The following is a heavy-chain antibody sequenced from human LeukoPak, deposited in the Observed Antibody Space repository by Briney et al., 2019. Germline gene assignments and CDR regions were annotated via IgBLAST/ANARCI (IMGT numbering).Heavy chain of an antibody. Sequence: GGPLRLSCAASGFSFSSYSMNWVRQATGKGLEGVSYITSSSSTIYYADSVKGRFTIYRDNAKASLYLQMNSLRDEDTAVYYCATRGPATVPGVLDYWGQGARVTVSS. J-gene: IGHJ4*02. D-gene: IGHD2-2*01. CDR3: ATRGPATVPGVLDY. CDR1: GFSFSSYS. CDR2: ITSSSSTI. V-gene: IGHV3-48*02.